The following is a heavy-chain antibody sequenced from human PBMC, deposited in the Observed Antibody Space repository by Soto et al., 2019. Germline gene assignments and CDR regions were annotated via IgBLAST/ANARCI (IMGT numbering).Heavy chain of an antibody. CDR2: IYYSGST. CDR1: GGSISSSSYY. CDR3: ARQEDFWSGYLPYYFDY. V-gene: IGHV4-39*01. D-gene: IGHD3-3*01. Sequence: SETLSLTCTVSGGSISSSSYYWGWIRQPPGKGLEWIGSIYYSGSTYYNPPLKSRVTISVDTSKNQFSLRLSSVTAADTAVYYCARQEDFWSGYLPYYFDYWGQGTLVTVSS. J-gene: IGHJ4*02.